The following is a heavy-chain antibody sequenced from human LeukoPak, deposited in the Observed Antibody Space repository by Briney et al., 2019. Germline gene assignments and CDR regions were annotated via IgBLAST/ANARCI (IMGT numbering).Heavy chain of an antibody. Sequence: GGSLRLSCAASGFTFSYFYMTWIRQAPGKGLEWVSYISSSGSTIYYADSVKGRFTISRDNAKNSLYLQMNSLRAEDTAVYYCAKENYGXXADYWXXXTLVTVS. J-gene: IGHJ4*01. CDR1: GFTFSYFY. D-gene: IGHD3-10*01. V-gene: IGHV3-11*04. CDR2: ISSSGSTI. CDR3: AKENYGXXADY.